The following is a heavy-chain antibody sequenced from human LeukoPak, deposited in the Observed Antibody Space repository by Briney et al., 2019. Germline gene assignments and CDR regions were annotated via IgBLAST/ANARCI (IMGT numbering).Heavy chain of an antibody. D-gene: IGHD3-10*02. CDR1: GFTFNNYA. J-gene: IGHJ3*02. Sequence: GGSLRLSCAASGFTFNNYAMNWVRQAPGKGLEWLSYIRGGGGHTRYSDSVKGRFTISRDSSKNMLYLQMNSLRAEDTAIYYCAKCSASYYNDAFDIWGRGTMVTVSS. V-gene: IGHV3-23*01. CDR2: IRGGGGHT. CDR3: AKCSASYYNDAFDI.